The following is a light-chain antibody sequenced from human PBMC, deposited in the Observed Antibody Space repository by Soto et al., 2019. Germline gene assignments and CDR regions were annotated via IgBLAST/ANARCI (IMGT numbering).Light chain of an antibody. J-gene: IGKJ4*01. CDR1: QSVSSNY. CDR3: QRYNNWPLT. CDR2: GAS. V-gene: IGKV3-20*01. Sequence: EIVLTQSPGTVSLSPGYRAILSCRASQSVSSNYLAWYQQKPGQAPRLLIYGASSRATGIPDRFSGSGSGTDFTLTIRRLEPEDFAVYYCQRYNNWPLTLGGGTKVDIK.